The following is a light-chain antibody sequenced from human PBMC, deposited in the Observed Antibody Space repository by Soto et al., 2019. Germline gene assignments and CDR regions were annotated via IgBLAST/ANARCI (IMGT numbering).Light chain of an antibody. J-gene: IGKJ5*01. CDR3: QQYGNSPIT. V-gene: IGKV3-20*01. CDR2: GAS. Sequence: ETVLTQSPGTLSLSPVERATLSCRASQSVRSRYLAWYQQKPGQAPRLLISGASSRATGIPDRFSGSGSGTDFTLTVSRLEPEDFALYYCQQYGNSPITFGQGTRLEIK. CDR1: QSVRSRY.